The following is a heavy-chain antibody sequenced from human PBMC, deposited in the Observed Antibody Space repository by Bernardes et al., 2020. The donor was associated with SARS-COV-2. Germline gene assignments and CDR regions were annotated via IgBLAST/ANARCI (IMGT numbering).Heavy chain of an antibody. J-gene: IGHJ6*03. CDR1: GFTFSSYA. CDR2: ISYDGSNK. Sequence: GGSLRLSCAASGFTFSSYAMHWVRQAPGKGLEWVAVISYDGSNKYYADSVKGRFTISRDNSKNTLYLQMNSLRAEDTAVYYCARDQQLVGGGYYYYYMDVWGKGTTVTVSS. V-gene: IGHV3-30*01. CDR3: ARDQQLVGGGYYYYYMDV. D-gene: IGHD6-13*01.